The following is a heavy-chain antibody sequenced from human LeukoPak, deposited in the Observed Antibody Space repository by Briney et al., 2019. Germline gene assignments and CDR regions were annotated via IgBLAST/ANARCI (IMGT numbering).Heavy chain of an antibody. CDR2: IKQDGSEK. CDR3: AKDLSWDGNAWVFDY. CDR1: GFTFSSYW. J-gene: IGHJ4*02. V-gene: IGHV3-7*03. D-gene: IGHD5-24*01. Sequence: GGSLRLSCAASGFTFSSYWMSWVRQAPGKGLEWVANIKQDGSEKYYVDSVKGRFTISRDNAKNSLYLQMNSLRAEDTAVYYCAKDLSWDGNAWVFDYWGQGTLVTVSS.